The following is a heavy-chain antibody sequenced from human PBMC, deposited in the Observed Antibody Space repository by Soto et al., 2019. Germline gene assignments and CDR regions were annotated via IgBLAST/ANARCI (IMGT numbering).Heavy chain of an antibody. V-gene: IGHV3-64D*08. CDR2: ISSNGGST. CDR3: VKGCRITGTQKFYYYGMDV. CDR1: GFTFSSYA. Sequence: PRGSLRLSCSASGFTFSSYAMHWVRQAPGKGLEYVSAISSNGGSTYYADSVKGRFTISRDNSKNTLYLQMSSLRAEDTAVYYCVKGCRITGTQKFYYYGMDVWGQGTTVTVSS. J-gene: IGHJ6*02. D-gene: IGHD1-20*01.